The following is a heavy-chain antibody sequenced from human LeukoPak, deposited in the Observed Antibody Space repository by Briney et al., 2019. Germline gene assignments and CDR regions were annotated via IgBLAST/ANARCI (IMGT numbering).Heavy chain of an antibody. V-gene: IGHV7-4-1*02. CDR2: IYTNTGNP. Sequence: ASVRVSYRASGYPFTSYAMNWVRQAPGQGLEWVGWIYTNTGNPTYAQGFTGRFVFSLDTSVSTAYLQISSLKAEDTAVYYCARGAAMAVGAFDIWGQGTMVTVSS. CDR1: GYPFTSYA. D-gene: IGHD5-18*01. J-gene: IGHJ3*02. CDR3: ARGAAMAVGAFDI.